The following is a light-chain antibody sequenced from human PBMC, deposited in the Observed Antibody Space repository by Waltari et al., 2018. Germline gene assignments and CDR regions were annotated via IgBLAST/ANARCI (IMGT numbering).Light chain of an antibody. V-gene: IGKV3-15*01. J-gene: IGKJ1*01. Sequence: ETVVTQSPATLSMSPGERATLSCRTSQSIGSPLAWYQQRPGQAPRLLSYRASTRATCIPDRFSGSGSETEFTLTIGSLQSEDVAVYYCQQYSNWPPGTFGQGTRLEI. CDR3: QQYSNWPPGT. CDR1: QSIGSP. CDR2: RAS.